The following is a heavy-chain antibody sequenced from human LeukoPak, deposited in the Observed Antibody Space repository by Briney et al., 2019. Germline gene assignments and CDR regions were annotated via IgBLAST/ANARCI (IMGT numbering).Heavy chain of an antibody. CDR2: ISGSGGSI. J-gene: IGHJ3*02. Sequence: PGGSLRLSCAASGFTFSSYAMSWVRQAPGKGLEWVSAISGSGGSIYYADSVKGRFTISRDNAKNSLYLQVNSLRAEDTAVYYCARGSRFGVVGRDAFDIWGQGTVVTVSS. CDR3: ARGSRFGVVGRDAFDI. V-gene: IGHV3-23*01. D-gene: IGHD3-3*01. CDR1: GFTFSSYA.